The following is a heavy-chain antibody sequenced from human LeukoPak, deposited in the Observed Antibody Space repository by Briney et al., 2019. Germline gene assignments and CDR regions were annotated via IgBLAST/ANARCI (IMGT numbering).Heavy chain of an antibody. J-gene: IGHJ4*02. V-gene: IGHV4-39*07. D-gene: IGHD3-22*01. CDR1: GGSISSSSYY. CDR2: IYYSGST. Sequence: SETLSLTCTVSGGSISSSSYYWGWIRQPPGKGLEWIGSIYYSGSTYYNPSLKSRVTISVDRSKNQFSLKLSSVTAADTAVYYCARTTGYYDSSGPAPFDYWGQGTLVTVSS. CDR3: ARTTGYYDSSGPAPFDY.